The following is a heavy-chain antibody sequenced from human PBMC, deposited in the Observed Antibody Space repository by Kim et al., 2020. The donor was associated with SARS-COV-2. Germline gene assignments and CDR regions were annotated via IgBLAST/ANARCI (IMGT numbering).Heavy chain of an antibody. J-gene: IGHJ5*02. V-gene: IGHV1-18*04. CDR3: ARLTLGVVTNWFDP. D-gene: IGHD2-21*02. CDR2: ISAYNGNT. CDR1: GYTFTSYG. Sequence: ASVKVSCKASGYTFTSYGISWVRQAPGQGLEWMGWISAYNGNTNYAQKLQGRVTMTTDTSTSTAYMELRSLRSDDTAVYYCARLTLGVVTNWFDPWGQGTLVTVSS.